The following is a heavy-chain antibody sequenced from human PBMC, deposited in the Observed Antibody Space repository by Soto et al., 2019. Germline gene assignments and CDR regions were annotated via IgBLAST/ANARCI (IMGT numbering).Heavy chain of an antibody. CDR3: ASSLSQAGYYYYGINV. CDR1: GLSLGSSG. D-gene: IGHD6-13*01. V-gene: IGHV3-23*01. J-gene: IGHJ6*02. Sequence: GWSLRLSCAASGLSLGSSGMSWVRQAPGKGLEWVSSISGSGGSAYYADSVKGRFTISRDNSKNTLYLQMRSLRAEDTAVYYCASSLSQAGYYYYGINVWGQGTPVTVSS. CDR2: ISGSGGSA.